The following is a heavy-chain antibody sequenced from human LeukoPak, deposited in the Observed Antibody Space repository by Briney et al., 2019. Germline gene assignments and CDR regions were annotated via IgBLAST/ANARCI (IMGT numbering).Heavy chain of an antibody. J-gene: IGHJ5*02. CDR3: AKDRDYDILTAYLT. V-gene: IGHV3-9*01. CDR1: GFTFDDYA. CDR2: ISWNSGSI. D-gene: IGHD3-9*01. Sequence: GGSLRLSCAASGFTFDDYAMHWVWQAPGKGLEWVSGISWNSGSIGYADSVKGRFTISRDNAKNSLYLQMNSLRAEDTALYYCAKDRDYDILTAYLTWGQGTLVTVSS.